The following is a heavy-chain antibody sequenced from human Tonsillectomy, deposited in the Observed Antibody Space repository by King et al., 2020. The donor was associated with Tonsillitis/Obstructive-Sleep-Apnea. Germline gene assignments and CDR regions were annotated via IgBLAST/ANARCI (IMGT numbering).Heavy chain of an antibody. Sequence: QLVQSGGGLVQPGGSLRLSCAASGFTFSSYDMHWVRQATGKGLEWVSAIGTAGDTYYPGSVKGRFTISRENAKNSLYLQMNSLRAGDTAVYYCARDFQDGSGIGVWGKGTTVTVSS. CDR2: IGTAGDT. D-gene: IGHD3-10*01. CDR3: ARDFQDGSGIGV. CDR1: GFTFSSYD. J-gene: IGHJ6*04. V-gene: IGHV3-13*01.